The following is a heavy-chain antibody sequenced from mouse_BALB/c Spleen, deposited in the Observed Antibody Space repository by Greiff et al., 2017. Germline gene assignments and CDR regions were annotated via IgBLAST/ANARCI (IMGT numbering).Heavy chain of an antibody. CDR3: ARCQYGNFPYYFDY. V-gene: IGHV3-2*02. CDR1: GYSITSDYA. J-gene: IGHJ2*01. Sequence: EVKLLESGPGLVKPSQSLSLTCTVTGYSITSDYAWNWIRQFPGNKLEWMGYISYSGSTSYNPSLKSRISITRDTSKNQFFLQLNSVTTEDTATYYCARCQYGNFPYYFDYWGQGTTLTVSS. CDR2: ISYSGST. D-gene: IGHD2-10*02.